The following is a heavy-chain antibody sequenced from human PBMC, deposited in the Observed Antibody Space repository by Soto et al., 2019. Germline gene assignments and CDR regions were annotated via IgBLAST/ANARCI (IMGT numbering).Heavy chain of an antibody. J-gene: IGHJ3*02. V-gene: IGHV3-74*01. CDR3: ARVWVVPAAKYAFDI. CDR2: INSDGSST. CDR1: GFTFSSYW. Sequence: GGSLRLSCAASGFTFSSYWMHWVRQAPGKGLVWVSRINSDGSSTSYADSVKGRFTISRDNAKNTPYLQMNSLRAEDTAVYYCARVWVVPAAKYAFDIWGQGTMVTVSS. D-gene: IGHD2-2*01.